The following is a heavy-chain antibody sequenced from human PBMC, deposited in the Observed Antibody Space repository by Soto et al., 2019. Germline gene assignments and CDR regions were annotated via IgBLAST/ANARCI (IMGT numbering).Heavy chain of an antibody. Sequence: QVQLVQSGAEVKKPGASVTVSCKTSGYTFSSVASHWVRQAPGQSLEWMGRIKVGSGDRKYSEKFQDRIIISRDISASTASLEVSSLRYEDSVVYYCARTSYSFGAAWINPWGQGTLVTVTS. CDR3: ARTSYSFGAAWINP. CDR2: IKVGSGDR. J-gene: IGHJ5*02. D-gene: IGHD1-26*01. CDR1: GYTFSSVA. V-gene: IGHV1-3*01.